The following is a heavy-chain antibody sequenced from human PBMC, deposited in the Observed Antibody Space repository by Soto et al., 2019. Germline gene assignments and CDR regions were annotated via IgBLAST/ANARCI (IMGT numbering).Heavy chain of an antibody. Sequence: QVQLQQWGAGLLKPSETLSLTCAVYGGSFSGYYWSWIRQPPGKGLEWIGEINHSGSTNYNPSLKSRVTISVDTSKNQFSLKLSSVTAADTAVYYCARGTTTVTKNGWFDPWGQGTLVTVSS. CDR2: INHSGST. CDR3: ARGTTTVTKNGWFDP. CDR1: GGSFSGYY. V-gene: IGHV4-34*01. D-gene: IGHD4-17*01. J-gene: IGHJ5*02.